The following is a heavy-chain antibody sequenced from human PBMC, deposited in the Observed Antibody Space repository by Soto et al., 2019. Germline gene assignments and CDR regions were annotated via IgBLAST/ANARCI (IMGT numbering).Heavy chain of an antibody. CDR2: IIPISGTA. V-gene: IGHV1-69*13. D-gene: IGHD6-6*01. CDR3: ARDLGPRIAARPSWFDP. CDR1: GGTFSSYA. J-gene: IGHJ5*02. Sequence: GASVKVSCKASGGTFSSYAISWVRQAPGQGLEWMGGIIPISGTANYAQKFQGRVTITADESTSTAYMELSSLRSEDTAVYYCARDLGPRIAARPSWFDPWGQGTLVTVSS.